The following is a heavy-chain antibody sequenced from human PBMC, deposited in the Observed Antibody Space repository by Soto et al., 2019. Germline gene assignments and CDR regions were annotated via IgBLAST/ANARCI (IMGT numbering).Heavy chain of an antibody. J-gene: IGHJ6*02. D-gene: IGHD6-6*01. Sequence: SVHVSFKGSPGTFRSYAISWVRQAPGQGLEWMGGIMRIFGTANYAQKFQGRVTITADKSTSTAYMELSSLRSEDTAVYYCATASSFYYYYGMDVWGQGTTVTVSS. V-gene: IGHV1-69*06. CDR1: PGTFRSYA. CDR2: IMRIFGTA. CDR3: ATASSFYYYYGMDV.